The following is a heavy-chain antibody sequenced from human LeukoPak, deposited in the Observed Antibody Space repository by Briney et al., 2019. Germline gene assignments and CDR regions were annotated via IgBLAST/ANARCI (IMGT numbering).Heavy chain of an antibody. Sequence: ASVKVSCKASGYTFTSYGISWVRQAPGQGLEWMGWISAYNGNTNYAQKLQGRVTMTTDTSTSTAYMELRSLSSDDPAVYYCARDRASQYCSGGSCYPGCDYWGQGTLVTVSS. J-gene: IGHJ4*02. V-gene: IGHV1-18*01. CDR1: GYTFTSYG. CDR3: ARDRASQYCSGGSCYPGCDY. CDR2: ISAYNGNT. D-gene: IGHD2-15*01.